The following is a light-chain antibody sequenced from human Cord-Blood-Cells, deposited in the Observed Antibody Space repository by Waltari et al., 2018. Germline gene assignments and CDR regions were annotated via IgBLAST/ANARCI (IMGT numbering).Light chain of an antibody. J-gene: IGLJ1*01. V-gene: IGLV2-14*01. CDR1: SSDVGGYNY. Sequence: QSALTQPASVSGSPGQSITISCTGNSSDVGGYNYVSWYQQHPGKAPKLMIYEVSNRPSWVSNRFSGSKSGNTASLTISGLQAEDEADYYCSSYTSSSTRVFGTGTKVTVL. CDR2: EVS. CDR3: SSYTSSSTRV.